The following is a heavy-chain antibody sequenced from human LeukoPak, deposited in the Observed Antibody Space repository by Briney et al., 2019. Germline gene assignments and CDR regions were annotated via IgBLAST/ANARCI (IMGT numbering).Heavy chain of an antibody. V-gene: IGHV3-20*04. CDR3: ARDTLYDSSGYHYFDY. CDR2: INWNGGST. Sequence: GGSLRLSCAASGFTFSSYAMSWVRQAPGKGLEWVSGINWNGGSTGYADSVKGRFTISRDNAKNSLYLQMNSLRAEDTALYYCARDTLYDSSGYHYFDYWGQGTLVTVSS. CDR1: GFTFSSYA. D-gene: IGHD3-22*01. J-gene: IGHJ4*02.